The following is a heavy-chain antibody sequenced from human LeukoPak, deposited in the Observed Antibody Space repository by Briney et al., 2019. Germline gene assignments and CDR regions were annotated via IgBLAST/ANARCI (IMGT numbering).Heavy chain of an antibody. J-gene: IGHJ4*02. Sequence: SETLSLTCTVSGGSISSYYWSWIRQPPGKALEWIGYIYYSGSTNYNPSLKSRVTISVDTSKNQFSLKLSSVTAADTAVYYCARRAATGLYYFDYWGQGTLVTVSS. V-gene: IGHV4-59*08. CDR1: GGSISSYY. D-gene: IGHD6-25*01. CDR3: ARRAATGLYYFDY. CDR2: IYYSGST.